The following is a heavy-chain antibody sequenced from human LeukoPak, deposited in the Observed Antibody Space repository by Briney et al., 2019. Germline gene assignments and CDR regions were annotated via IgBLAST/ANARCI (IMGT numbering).Heavy chain of an antibody. J-gene: IGHJ4*02. V-gene: IGHV3-53*01. CDR2: IYSGGST. CDR1: GFTVSNNY. CDR3: AKGMLVLVVYAVATDY. D-gene: IGHD2-8*01. Sequence: PGGSLRLSCAASGFTVSNNYMSWVRQAPGKGLEWVSVIYSGGSTYYADSVKGRFTISRDNSKNTVYLQMNSLRAEDTAVYYCAKGMLVLVVYAVATDYWGQGTLVTVSS.